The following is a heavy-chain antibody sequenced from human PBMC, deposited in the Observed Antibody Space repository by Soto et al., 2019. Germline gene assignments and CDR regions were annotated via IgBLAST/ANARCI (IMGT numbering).Heavy chain of an antibody. CDR1: GFTFDDYT. D-gene: IGHD5-18*01. CDR2: ISWDGGST. J-gene: IGHJ6*02. V-gene: IGHV3-43*01. CDR3: EKEVRLGSRGYSYGYYYYGMDV. Sequence: GGSLRLSCAASGFTFDDYTMHWVRQAPGKGLEWVSLISWDGGSTYYADSVKGRFTISRDNSKNSLYLQMNNLRTEDPALYYWEKEVRLGSRGYSYGYYYYGMDVWGQGTTVTVSS.